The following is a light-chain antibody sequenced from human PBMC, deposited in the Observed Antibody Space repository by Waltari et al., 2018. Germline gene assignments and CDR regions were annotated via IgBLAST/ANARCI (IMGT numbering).Light chain of an antibody. CDR1: GGHSTYS. V-gene: IGLV4-69*01. CDR2: VNSDGSH. J-gene: IGLJ3*02. CDR3: QTGGFGIWV. Sequence: QLMLTQSPSASASLGASVKLTCTLRGGHSTYSIACHQQQPQKGPRYLMKVNSDGSHIKGDGIPDRFSGSSSGAERYLSISNLQSEDEADYYCQTGGFGIWVFGGGTKLTVL.